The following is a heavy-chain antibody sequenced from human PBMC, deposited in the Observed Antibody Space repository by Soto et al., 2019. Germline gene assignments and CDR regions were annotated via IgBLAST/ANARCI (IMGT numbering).Heavy chain of an antibody. Sequence: EVQLVESGGGLVQPGGSLKLSCAASGFTFSGSAMHWVRQASGKGLEWVGRIRSKANSYATAYAASVKGRFTISREDSKNTAYRQMNRLQTEDTAVYYCTSSRIAVAGMFWYCDLWGRGTRVTVSS. CDR1: GFTFSGSA. V-gene: IGHV3-73*01. D-gene: IGHD6-19*01. CDR2: IRSKANSYAT. CDR3: TSSRIAVAGMFWYCDL. J-gene: IGHJ2*01.